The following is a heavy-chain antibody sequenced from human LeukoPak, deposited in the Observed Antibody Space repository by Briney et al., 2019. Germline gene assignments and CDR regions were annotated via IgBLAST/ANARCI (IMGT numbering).Heavy chain of an antibody. Sequence: GGSLRLSCAASGFTFRSYAMHWVRQAPGKGLEWVAFISYDGSIKYYADSVKGRFTISRDNSKNTVYLQMNSLRAEDTAVYYCARARGSSWPFDYWGQGTLVTVSS. J-gene: IGHJ4*02. D-gene: IGHD6-13*01. CDR1: GFTFRSYA. CDR3: ARARGSSWPFDY. CDR2: ISYDGSIK. V-gene: IGHV3-30-3*01.